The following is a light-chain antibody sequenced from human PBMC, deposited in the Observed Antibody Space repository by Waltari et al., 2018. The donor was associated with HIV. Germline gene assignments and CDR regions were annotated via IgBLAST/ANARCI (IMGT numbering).Light chain of an antibody. Sequence: DIVMTQSPDSLAVSLGERATIHCKSRQNLIHFSNYNNYLAWYQQKPGQPPKLRIYWASTREAGFPDRFNGSGSGTDFSLTISSLQAEDVAVYYCQQYSSPPRTFGQGTKVEIK. V-gene: IGKV4-1*01. CDR3: QQYSSPPRT. CDR1: QNLIHFSNYNNY. J-gene: IGKJ1*01. CDR2: WAS.